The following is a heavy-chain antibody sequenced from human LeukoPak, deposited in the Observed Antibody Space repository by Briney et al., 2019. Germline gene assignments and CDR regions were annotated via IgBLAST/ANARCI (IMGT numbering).Heavy chain of an antibody. D-gene: IGHD3-22*01. CDR1: GGSISSYY. CDR3: ARGDMIVVVDY. V-gene: IGHV4-30-4*01. CDR2: IYYSGST. Sequence: SETLSLTCTVSGGSISSYYWSWIRQPPGKGLEWIGYIYYSGSTYYNPSLKSRVTISVDTSKNQFSLKLSSVTAADTAVYYCARGDMIVVVDYWGQGTLVTVSS. J-gene: IGHJ4*02.